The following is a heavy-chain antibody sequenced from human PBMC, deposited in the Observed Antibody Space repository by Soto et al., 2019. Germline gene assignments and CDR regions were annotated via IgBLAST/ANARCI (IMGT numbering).Heavy chain of an antibody. Sequence: QVQLVESGGGVVQPGRSLRLSCAASGFTFSSYAMHWVRQAPGKGLEWVAVISYDGSNKYYADSVKGRLTISRDNSKNALYLQMNSLRAEDTAVYYCAREALGYYDSSGYYYDRHNWFDPWGQGTLVTVSS. D-gene: IGHD3-22*01. J-gene: IGHJ5*02. V-gene: IGHV3-30-3*01. CDR1: GFTFSSYA. CDR3: AREALGYYDSSGYYYDRHNWFDP. CDR2: ISYDGSNK.